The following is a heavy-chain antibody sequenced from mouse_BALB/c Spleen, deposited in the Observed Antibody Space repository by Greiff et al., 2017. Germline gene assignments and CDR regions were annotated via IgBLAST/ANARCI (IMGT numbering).Heavy chain of an antibody. CDR2: ILPGSGST. Sequence: QVQLKESGAELVKPGASVKISCKSTGYTFSSYWIEWVKQRPGHGLEWIGEILPGSGSTNYNEKFKGKATFTADTSSNTAYMQLSSLTSEDSAVYYCARRDPYDYDICGAYWGQGTLVTVSA. CDR3: ARRDPYDYDICGAY. J-gene: IGHJ3*01. D-gene: IGHD2-4*01. V-gene: IGHV1-9*01. CDR1: GYTFSSYW.